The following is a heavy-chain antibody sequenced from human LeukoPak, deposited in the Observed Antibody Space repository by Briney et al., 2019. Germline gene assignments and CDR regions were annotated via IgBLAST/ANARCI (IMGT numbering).Heavy chain of an antibody. CDR3: ARGDYYYDYVWGSYRSFAFDY. V-gene: IGHV1-2*02. J-gene: IGHJ4*02. D-gene: IGHD3-16*02. CDR1: GYTFTGYY. CDR2: INPNSGGT. Sequence: GASVKVSCKASGYTFTGYYMHWVRQAPGQGLEWMGWINPNSGGTNYAQKFQGRATMTRDTSISTAYMELSRLRSDDTAVYYCARGDYYYDYVWGSYRSFAFDYWGQGTLVTVSS.